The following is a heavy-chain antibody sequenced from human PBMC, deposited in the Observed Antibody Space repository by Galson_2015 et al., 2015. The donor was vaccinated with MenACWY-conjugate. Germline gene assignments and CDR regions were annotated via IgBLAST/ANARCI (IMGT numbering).Heavy chain of an antibody. V-gene: IGHV4-61*08. D-gene: IGHD3-3*01. CDR2: IYDSGTT. CDR1: GGSASSSGYY. CDR3: AREFSY. Sequence: SEPLSLTCPVSGGSASSSGYYWTWIRQPPGKGLEWIGLIYDSGTTKYNPSLKGRVTISLDTSKNQVSLKLSSVAAADTAVYYCAREFSYWGQGTLVTDSS. J-gene: IGHJ4*02.